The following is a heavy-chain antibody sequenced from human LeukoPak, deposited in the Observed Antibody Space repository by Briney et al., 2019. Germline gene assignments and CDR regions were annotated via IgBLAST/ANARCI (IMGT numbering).Heavy chain of an antibody. CDR2: INHSGST. J-gene: IGHJ4*02. Sequence: KPSETLSLTCAVYGGSFSGYYWSWIGQPPGKGLEWIGEINHSGSTNYNPSLKSRVTISVDTSKNQFSLKLSSVTAADTAVYYCARASVDYDFWSGYPPYFDYWGQGTLVTVSS. CDR3: ARASVDYDFWSGYPPYFDY. D-gene: IGHD3-3*01. CDR1: GGSFSGYY. V-gene: IGHV4-34*01.